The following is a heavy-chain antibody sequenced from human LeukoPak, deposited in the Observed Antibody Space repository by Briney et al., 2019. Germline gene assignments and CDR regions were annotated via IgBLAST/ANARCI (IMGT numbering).Heavy chain of an antibody. CDR2: ISGSGGST. D-gene: IGHD3-10*01. V-gene: IGHV3-23*01. CDR1: GYTFNSYA. J-gene: IGHJ4*02. Sequence: GGSLRLSCAASGYTFNSYAMSWVRQAPGKGLEWVSAISGSGGSTYYADSVKGRFTISRDNSKNTLYLQMNSLRAEDTALYYCAKEPASGSCFDYWGQGTLVAVSS. CDR3: AKEPASGSCFDY.